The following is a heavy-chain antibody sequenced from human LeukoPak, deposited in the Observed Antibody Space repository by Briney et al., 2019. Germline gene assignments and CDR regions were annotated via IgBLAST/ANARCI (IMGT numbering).Heavy chain of an antibody. CDR2: INPNSGGT. CDR1: GYTFTGYY. D-gene: IGHD2-15*01. V-gene: IGHV1-2*02. J-gene: IGHJ6*02. CDR3: ARDWWWLQDYYYGMDA. Sequence: ASVKVSCKASGYTFTGYYMHWVRQAPGQGLEWMGWINPNSGGTNYAQKFQGRVTMTRDTSISTAYMELSRLRSDDTAVYYCARDWWWLQDYYYGMDAWGQGTTVTVSS.